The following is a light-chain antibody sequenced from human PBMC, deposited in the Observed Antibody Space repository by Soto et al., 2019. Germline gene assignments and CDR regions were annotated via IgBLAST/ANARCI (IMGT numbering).Light chain of an antibody. J-gene: IGKJ1*01. CDR3: QQYNNWPRT. CDR1: QSVSSN. V-gene: IGKV3-15*01. Sequence: EIVMTQSPATLSVSPGERATLSCRASQSVSSNLAWYQQKPGQAPRLLIYCASTRATGIPARFSGSGSGTEFTLTISSLQSEDFSVYYGQQYNNWPRTFGQGTKVEIK. CDR2: CAS.